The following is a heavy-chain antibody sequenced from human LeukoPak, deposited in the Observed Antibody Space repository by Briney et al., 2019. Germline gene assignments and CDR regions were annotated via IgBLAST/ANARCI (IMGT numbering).Heavy chain of an antibody. V-gene: IGHV3-23*01. CDR1: GFTFSSYA. CDR3: AKGATRKGYSYGDYFDY. J-gene: IGHJ4*02. Sequence: PGGSLRLSRAASGFTFSSYAMSWVSQAPGKGLEWVSAILTSAQSTYFAESVKGRFTISRENSKNTLYRQMNSLRAEDTAVYYCAKGATRKGYSYGDYFDYWGQGTLVTVSS. CDR2: ILTSAQST. D-gene: IGHD5-18*01.